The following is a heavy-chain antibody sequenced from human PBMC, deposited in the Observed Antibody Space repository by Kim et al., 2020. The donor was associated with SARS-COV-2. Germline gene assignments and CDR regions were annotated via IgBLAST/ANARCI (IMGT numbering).Heavy chain of an antibody. Sequence: SVKGRFTISRDNGKNSLYLQMNSLRDEDTAVYYCARGYYGSGSYSYGMDVWGQGTTVTVSS. V-gene: IGHV3-48*02. CDR3: ARGYYGSGSYSYGMDV. J-gene: IGHJ6*02. D-gene: IGHD3-10*01.